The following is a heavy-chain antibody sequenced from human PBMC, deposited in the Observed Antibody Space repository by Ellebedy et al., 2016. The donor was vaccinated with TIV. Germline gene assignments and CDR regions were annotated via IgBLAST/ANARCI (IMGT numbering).Heavy chain of an antibody. CDR2: IKQDGSEK. Sequence: GESLKISXAASGFTFSSYWMSWVRQAPGKGLEWVANIKQDGSEKYYVDSVKGRFTISRDNAKNSLYLQMNSLRAEDTAVYYCAKTGDSSGYYVDYWGQGTLVTVSS. D-gene: IGHD3-22*01. CDR1: GFTFSSYW. J-gene: IGHJ4*02. V-gene: IGHV3-7*03. CDR3: AKTGDSSGYYVDY.